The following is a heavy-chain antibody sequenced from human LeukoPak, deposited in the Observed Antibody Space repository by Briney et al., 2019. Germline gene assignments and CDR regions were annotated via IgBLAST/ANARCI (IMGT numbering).Heavy chain of an antibody. D-gene: IGHD3-3*01. V-gene: IGHV3-30*03. CDR1: GFTLSTYG. J-gene: IGHJ4*02. CDR3: ARDLVQLRFLEWLCLGY. Sequence: PGGSLRLSCAASGFTLSTYGMHWVRQAPGKGLEWVAMISHDGNSKQYADFAKGRFTISRDNSKNTLYLQMNSLRAEDTAVYYCARDLVQLRFLEWLCLGYWGQGTLVTVSS. CDR2: ISHDGNSK.